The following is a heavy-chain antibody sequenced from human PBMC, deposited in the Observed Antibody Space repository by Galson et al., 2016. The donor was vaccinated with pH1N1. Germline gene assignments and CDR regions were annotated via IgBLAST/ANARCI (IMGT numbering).Heavy chain of an antibody. CDR1: GDSVSSNSAA. CDR2: TYYRSKWCN. J-gene: IGHJ4*02. V-gene: IGHV6-1*01. CDR3: ARDGIAAAGIRRDQYYFDY. Sequence: CAISGDSVSSNSAAWNWIRQSPSRGLEWLGRTYYRSKWCNDYAVSVKSRITINPDTSKNQFSLQLNSVTPEDTAVYYRARDGIAAAGIRRDQYYFDYWGQGTLVTVSS. D-gene: IGHD6-13*01.